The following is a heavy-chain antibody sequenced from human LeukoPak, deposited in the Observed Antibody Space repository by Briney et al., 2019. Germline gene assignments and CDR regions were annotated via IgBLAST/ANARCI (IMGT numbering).Heavy chain of an antibody. Sequence: PGGSLRLSCAASGFTFSSYAMSWVRQAPGKGLEWVSAISGSGGSTYYADSVKGRFTISRDNSKNTLYLQMDSLRAEDTAVYYCAKDRWAWSQLNLFYYWGQGTLVTVSS. V-gene: IGHV3-23*01. J-gene: IGHJ4*02. CDR2: ISGSGGST. CDR3: AKDRWAWSQLNLFYY. D-gene: IGHD2-2*01. CDR1: GFTFSSYA.